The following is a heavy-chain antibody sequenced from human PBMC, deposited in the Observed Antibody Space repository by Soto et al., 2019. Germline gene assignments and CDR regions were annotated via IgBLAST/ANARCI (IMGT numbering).Heavy chain of an antibody. CDR3: AKDGSSGVFDY. Sequence: QVQLVESGGGVVQPGRSLRLSCAASGFTFSSYGMHWVRQAPGKGLEWVAVITYDGGNKYYADSVKGRFTISRDNSKNPFYLQMDSLRAEDKAVYYCAKDGSSGVFDYCGQGTLVTVCS. J-gene: IGHJ4*02. D-gene: IGHD6-19*01. CDR2: ITYDGGNK. CDR1: GFTFSSYG. V-gene: IGHV3-30*18.